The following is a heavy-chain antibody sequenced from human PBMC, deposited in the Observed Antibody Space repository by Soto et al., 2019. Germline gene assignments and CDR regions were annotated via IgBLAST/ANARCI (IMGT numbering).Heavy chain of an antibody. CDR3: ARGRARVVATPTSRLSAEYFQH. CDR1: GDSVSSNSAA. Sequence: SQTLSLTCAISGDSVSSNSAAWNWIRQSPSRGLEWLGRTYYRSKWYNDYAVSVKSLITINPDTSKNQFSLQLSSVTAADTAVYYCARGRARVVATPTSRLSAEYFQHWGQGTLVTVSS. CDR2: TYYRSKWYN. V-gene: IGHV6-1*01. D-gene: IGHD2-15*01. J-gene: IGHJ1*01.